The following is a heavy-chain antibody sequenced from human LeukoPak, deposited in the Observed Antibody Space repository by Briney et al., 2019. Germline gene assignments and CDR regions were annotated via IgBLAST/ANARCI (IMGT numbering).Heavy chain of an antibody. CDR1: GFTFSDYY. CDR3: ARDARLYYYYMDV. Sequence: GGSLRLSCAASGFTFSDYYMSWIRQAPGKGLEWVSYISSSGSTIYYADSVKGRFTISRDNAKNSLYLQMNSLRAEDTAVYYCARDARLYYYYMDVWGKGTTVTVSS. J-gene: IGHJ6*03. V-gene: IGHV3-11*01. CDR2: ISSSGSTI.